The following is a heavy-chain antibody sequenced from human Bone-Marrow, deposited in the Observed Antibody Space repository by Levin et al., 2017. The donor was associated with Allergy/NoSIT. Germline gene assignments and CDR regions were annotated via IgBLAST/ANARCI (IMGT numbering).Heavy chain of an antibody. CDR2: IYTTGST. CDR3: ARDRLASLYYYSMDV. CDR1: VGSISSGRYY. J-gene: IGHJ6*03. V-gene: IGHV4-61*02. Sequence: LRLSCSVSVGSISSGRYYFTWVRQSAGKGLEWIGRIYTTGSTNYNPSLESRVTISRDTFKKEVYLTLSSVTAADTAVYYCARDRLASLYYYSMDVWGRGTTVIVSS.